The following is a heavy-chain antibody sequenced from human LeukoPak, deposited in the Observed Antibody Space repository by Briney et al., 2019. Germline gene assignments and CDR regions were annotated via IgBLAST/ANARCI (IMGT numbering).Heavy chain of an antibody. Sequence: ASVKVSCKASGYTFTSHDINWVRQATGQGLEWMGWMNPNSGNSGYAQKFQGRVIMTRDTSISTAYMELHSLRSEDTAVYYCARAGGSSWYGDYWGQGTLVTVSS. CDR3: ARAGGSSWYGDY. CDR2: MNPNSGNS. D-gene: IGHD6-13*01. CDR1: GYTFTSHD. J-gene: IGHJ4*02. V-gene: IGHV1-8*01.